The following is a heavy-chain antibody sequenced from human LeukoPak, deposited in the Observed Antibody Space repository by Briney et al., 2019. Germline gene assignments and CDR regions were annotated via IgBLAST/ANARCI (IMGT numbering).Heavy chain of an antibody. Sequence: PVGSLRLSCAASGFTFSSYAMSWVRQAPGQGLEWVSAISGSSGNTYYAESVQGRFTISRDNSKNALYLQINSLRAEDTAVYYCAKELFGVTSHDYWGQGTLVTVSS. CDR1: GFTFSSYA. D-gene: IGHD4-17*01. CDR2: ISGSSGNT. CDR3: AKELFGVTSHDY. J-gene: IGHJ4*02. V-gene: IGHV3-23*01.